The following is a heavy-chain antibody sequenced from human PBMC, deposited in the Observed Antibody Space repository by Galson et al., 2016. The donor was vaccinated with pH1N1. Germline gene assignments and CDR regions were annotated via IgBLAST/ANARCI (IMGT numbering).Heavy chain of an antibody. Sequence: SLRLSCAVSGFTFRSYAMNWVRQAPGKGPEWVSVISGGGTIHYADSVRGRFTISRDNSNNTVYLQMNSLRAEDTGVYYCAKDKRSGWSVVGGFMDHWGQGTTVTVSS. J-gene: IGHJ6*02. CDR2: ISGGGTI. CDR3: AKDKRSGWSVVGGFMDH. D-gene: IGHD6-19*01. CDR1: GFTFRSYA. V-gene: IGHV3-23*01.